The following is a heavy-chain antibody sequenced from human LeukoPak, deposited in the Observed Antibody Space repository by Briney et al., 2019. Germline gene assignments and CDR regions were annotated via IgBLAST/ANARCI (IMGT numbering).Heavy chain of an antibody. Sequence: PSETLSLTCAVSGGAISSSNRWSWVRQPPGKGLEWIGEIYHSGSTNYNPSLKSRVTISVDKSKNQFSLKLSSVTAADTAVYYCARRYYDILTGYYSIDYWGQGTLVTVSS. D-gene: IGHD3-9*01. V-gene: IGHV4-4*02. CDR2: IYHSGST. J-gene: IGHJ4*02. CDR1: GGAISSSNR. CDR3: ARRYYDILTGYYSIDY.